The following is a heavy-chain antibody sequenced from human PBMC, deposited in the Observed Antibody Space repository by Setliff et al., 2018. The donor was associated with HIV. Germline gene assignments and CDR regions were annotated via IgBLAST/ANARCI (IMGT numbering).Heavy chain of an antibody. Sequence: GGSLRLSCAASGFIFSSYEMNWVRQAPGKGLEWVSYISSSGSSIYYADSVKGRFTISRDNAKNSLYLQMNSLRAEDTAVYYCARDGITGTTLHPYWGQGTLVTVSS. J-gene: IGHJ4*02. D-gene: IGHD1-7*01. CDR2: ISSSGSSI. V-gene: IGHV3-48*03. CDR1: GFIFSSYE. CDR3: ARDGITGTTLHPY.